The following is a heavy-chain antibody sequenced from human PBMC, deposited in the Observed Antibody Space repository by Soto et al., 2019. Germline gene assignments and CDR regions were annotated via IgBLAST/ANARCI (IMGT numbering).Heavy chain of an antibody. J-gene: IGHJ5*02. V-gene: IGHV4-34*01. Sequence: QVQLQQWGAGLLKPSETLSLTCAVYGGSFSGYYWSWIRQPPGKGLEWIGEINHSGSTNYNPSLKSRVTIAVDTYKNQFSLKLSSVTAADTAVYYCARGRSVVPAARARNWFDPWGQGTLVTVSS. CDR3: ARGRSVVPAARARNWFDP. CDR2: INHSGST. CDR1: GGSFSGYY. D-gene: IGHD2-2*01.